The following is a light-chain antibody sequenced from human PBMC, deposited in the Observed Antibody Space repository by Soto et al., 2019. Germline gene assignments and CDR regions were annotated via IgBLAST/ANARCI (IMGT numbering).Light chain of an antibody. V-gene: IGKV1-9*01. CDR3: QELNSYPRT. Sequence: DIQLTQSPSFLSASIGDRVTITCRASQGISTYLAWYQQKPGKAPKNLIYGASTLQSGVPSRFSGGGSGTEFTLTISSLQPEDFATYYCQELNSYPRTFGQGTKVDI. CDR2: GAS. J-gene: IGKJ1*01. CDR1: QGISTY.